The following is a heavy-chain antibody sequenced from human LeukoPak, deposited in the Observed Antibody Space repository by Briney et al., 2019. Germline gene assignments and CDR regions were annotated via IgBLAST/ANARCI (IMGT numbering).Heavy chain of an antibody. D-gene: IGHD3-3*01. CDR2: IDITGDT. Sequence: PGGSLRLSCAASGFTFSSYDMHWVRQGTGKGLEWVSAIDITGDTYYPGSVKGRFTISRENAKNSLYLQMNSLRAGDTAVYYCARGNHYDFWSGYPLDAFDIWGQGTMVTVSS. CDR3: ARGNHYDFWSGYPLDAFDI. V-gene: IGHV3-13*01. J-gene: IGHJ3*02. CDR1: GFTFSSYD.